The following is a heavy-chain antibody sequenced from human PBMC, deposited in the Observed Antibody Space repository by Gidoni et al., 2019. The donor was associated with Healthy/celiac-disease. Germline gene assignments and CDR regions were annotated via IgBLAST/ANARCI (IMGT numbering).Heavy chain of an antibody. CDR3: AKGEANWGSGPYYYYYYMDV. J-gene: IGHJ6*03. CDR2: ISGSGGST. D-gene: IGHD7-27*01. CDR1: GFTFSSYA. Sequence: EVQLLESGGGLVQPGGSLRLSCAASGFTFSSYAMSWVRQAPGKGLEWVSAISGSGGSTYYADSVKGRFTISRDNSKNTLYLQMNSLRAEDTAVYYCAKGEANWGSGPYYYYYYMDVWGKGTTVTVSS. V-gene: IGHV3-23*01.